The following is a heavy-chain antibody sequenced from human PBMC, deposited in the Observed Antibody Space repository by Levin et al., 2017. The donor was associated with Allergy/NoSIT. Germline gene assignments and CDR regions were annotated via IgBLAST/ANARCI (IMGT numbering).Heavy chain of an antibody. V-gene: IGHV3-20*04. Sequence: GESLKISCAASGFTFDDYGMSWVRQAPGKGLEWVSGINWNGGSTGYADSVKGRFTISRDNAKNSLYLQMNSLRAEDTALYYCARDGAVVINLAFDYWGQGTLVTVSS. CDR2: INWNGGST. D-gene: IGHD3-22*01. J-gene: IGHJ4*02. CDR1: GFTFDDYG. CDR3: ARDGAVVINLAFDY.